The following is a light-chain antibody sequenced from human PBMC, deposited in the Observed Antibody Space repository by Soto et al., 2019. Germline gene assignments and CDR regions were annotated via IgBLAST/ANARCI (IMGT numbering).Light chain of an antibody. Sequence: EIVMTQSPATLSVYTGERDTLSCRASQSISSNLAWYQQKPGQAPRLLIYGASTRTTGIPARFSGSGSGTEFTLTISSLQSEDFAVYYCQQYDSWPQTFGQGTKVDIK. J-gene: IGKJ1*01. V-gene: IGKV3-15*01. CDR1: QSISSN. CDR2: GAS. CDR3: QQYDSWPQT.